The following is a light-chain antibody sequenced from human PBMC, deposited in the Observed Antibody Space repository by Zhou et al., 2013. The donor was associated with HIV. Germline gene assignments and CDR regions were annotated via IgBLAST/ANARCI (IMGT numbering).Light chain of an antibody. CDR1: QGISTA. Sequence: AIQLTQSPSSLSASVGDRVTITCRASQGISTALAWYQQKPGKAPKLLIYDASNLETGVPSRFSGSGSGTDFTLTISSLQPEDFGTYYCQQFNSYPPYTFGQGTKLEIK. CDR2: DAS. J-gene: IGKJ2*01. V-gene: IGKV1-13*02. CDR3: QQFNSYPPYT.